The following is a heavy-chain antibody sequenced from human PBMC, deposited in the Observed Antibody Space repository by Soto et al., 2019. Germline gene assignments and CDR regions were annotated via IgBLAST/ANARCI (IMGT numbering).Heavy chain of an antibody. Sequence: ASVKVSCKASGYTFTSYAMHWVRQAPGQRLEWMGWINAGNGNTKYSQKFQGRVTITRDTSASTAYMELSSLRSEDTAVYYCATPYCGGDCYSPHPSYYYGMDSWGQAPTVTVSS. J-gene: IGHJ6*02. D-gene: IGHD2-21*02. CDR1: GYTFTSYA. V-gene: IGHV1-3*01. CDR3: ATPYCGGDCYSPHPSYYYGMDS. CDR2: INAGNGNT.